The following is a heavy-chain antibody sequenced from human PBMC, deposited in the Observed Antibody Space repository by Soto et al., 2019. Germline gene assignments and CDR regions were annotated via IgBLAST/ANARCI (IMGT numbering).Heavy chain of an antibody. CDR1: GFTFSSYA. J-gene: IGHJ4*02. Sequence: GSLRLSCAASGFTFSSYAMSWVRQAPGKGLEWVSGIDTSGHNTYYADSVKGRFTIARDNSNKTLFLQMNNLRAEDTAVYYCAKAVGEYLYFFNNWGQGILVTVSS. D-gene: IGHD3-9*01. CDR3: AKAVGEYLYFFNN. CDR2: IDTSGHNT. V-gene: IGHV3-23*01.